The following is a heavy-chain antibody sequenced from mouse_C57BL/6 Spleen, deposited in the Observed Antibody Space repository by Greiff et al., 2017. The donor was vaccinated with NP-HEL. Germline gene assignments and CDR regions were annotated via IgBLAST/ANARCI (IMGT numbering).Heavy chain of an antibody. D-gene: IGHD4-1*01. J-gene: IGHJ3*01. CDR3: ARWLTGTGGFAY. CDR1: GYAFSSYW. Sequence: QVQLKQSGAELVKPGASVKISCKASGYAFSSYWMNWVKQRPGKGLEWIGQIYPGDGDTNYNGKFKGKATLTADKSSSTAYMQLSSLTSEDSAVYFCARWLTGTGGFAYWGQGTLVTVSA. CDR2: IYPGDGDT. V-gene: IGHV1-80*01.